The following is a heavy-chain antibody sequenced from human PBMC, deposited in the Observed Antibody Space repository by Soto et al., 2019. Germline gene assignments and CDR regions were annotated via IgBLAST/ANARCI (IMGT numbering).Heavy chain of an antibody. J-gene: IGHJ6*03. CDR3: ARGQITMVRGVNYYDYMYV. D-gene: IGHD3-10*01. V-gene: IGHV4-34*01. CDR1: GGSFSGYY. CDR2: INHSGST. Sequence: SETLSLTCAVYGGSFSGYYWSWIRQPPGKGLEWIGEINHSGSTNYNPSLKSRVTISVDTSKNQFSLKLSSVTAADTAVYYCARGQITMVRGVNYYDYMYVWGKGTTVTVSS.